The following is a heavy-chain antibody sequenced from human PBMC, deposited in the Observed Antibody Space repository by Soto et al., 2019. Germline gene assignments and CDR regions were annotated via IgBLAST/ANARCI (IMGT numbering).Heavy chain of an antibody. D-gene: IGHD3-3*01. Sequence: GGSLRLSCAASGFTFSSYAMSWVRQAPGKGLEWVSAISGSGGSTYYADSVKGRFTISRDNSKNTLYLQMNSLRAEDTAVYYCAKDHTIFGVVIAYFDYWGQGTLVTVSS. J-gene: IGHJ4*02. V-gene: IGHV3-23*01. CDR3: AKDHTIFGVVIAYFDY. CDR2: ISGSGGST. CDR1: GFTFSSYA.